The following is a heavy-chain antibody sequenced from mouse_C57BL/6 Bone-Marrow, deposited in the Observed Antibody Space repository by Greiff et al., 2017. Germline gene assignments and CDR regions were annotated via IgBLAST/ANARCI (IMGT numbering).Heavy chain of an antibody. CDR1: GYSITSGYY. J-gene: IGHJ1*03. Sequence: VQLKESGPGLVKPSQSLSLTCSVTGYSITSGYYWNWIRQFPGNKLEWMGYISYDGSNNYNPSLKNRISITRDTSKNQFFLKLNSVTTEDTATYYCSRYYYYGSSSDFDVWGTGTTVTVSS. CDR2: ISYDGSN. CDR3: SRYYYYGSSSDFDV. V-gene: IGHV3-6*01. D-gene: IGHD1-1*01.